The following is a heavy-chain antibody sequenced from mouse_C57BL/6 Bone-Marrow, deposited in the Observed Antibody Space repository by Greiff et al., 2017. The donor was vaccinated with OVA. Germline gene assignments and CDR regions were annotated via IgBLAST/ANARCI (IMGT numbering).Heavy chain of an antibody. CDR2: ISYDGSN. CDR1: GYSITSGYY. D-gene: IGHD1-1*01. J-gene: IGHJ2*01. Sequence: EVQLQQSGPGLVKPSQSLSLTCSVTGYSITSGYYWNWIRQFPGNKLEWMGYISYDGSNNYNPSLKNRISITRDTSKNQFFLKLNSVTTEDTATYYCARRIYYGSSHYFDYWGQGTTLTVSS. CDR3: ARRIYYGSSHYFDY. V-gene: IGHV3-6*01.